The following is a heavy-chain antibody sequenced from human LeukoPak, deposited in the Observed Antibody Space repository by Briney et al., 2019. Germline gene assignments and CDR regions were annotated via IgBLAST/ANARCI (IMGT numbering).Heavy chain of an antibody. CDR1: GYTFTSHG. Sequence: ASVKVSCTASGYTFTSHGISWVRQAPGQGPEWMGWISASNGNTNYAQKLQGRVTLTTDTSTSTASMELRSLRSDDTAMYYCARALSVSSGTCYDYWGQGTLVTVSS. CDR2: ISASNGNT. CDR3: ARALSVSSGTCYDY. D-gene: IGHD2-15*01. V-gene: IGHV1-18*01. J-gene: IGHJ4*02.